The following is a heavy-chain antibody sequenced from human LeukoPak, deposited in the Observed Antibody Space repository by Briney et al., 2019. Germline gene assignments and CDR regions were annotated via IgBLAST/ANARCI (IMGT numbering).Heavy chain of an antibody. CDR3: ARGVAAAD. CDR2: IRYDGSNK. J-gene: IGHJ4*02. Sequence: PGGSLRLSCAASGFIFSSYGMHWVRQAPGKGLEWVAFIRYDGSNKYYADSVKGRFTISRDNAKNSLFLQMNSLRAEDTAVYYCARGVAAADWGQGTLVTVSS. CDR1: GFIFSSYG. V-gene: IGHV3-30*02. D-gene: IGHD6-13*01.